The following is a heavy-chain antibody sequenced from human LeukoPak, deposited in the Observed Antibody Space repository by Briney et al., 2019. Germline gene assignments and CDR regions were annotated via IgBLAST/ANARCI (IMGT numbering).Heavy chain of an antibody. J-gene: IGHJ4*02. CDR1: GFTFSSYS. Sequence: GGSLRLSCEASGFTFSSYSMNWVRQAPGKGLEWISYISTSTTTIYYANSVKGRFTISRDNAKKSLYLQMNTLRTEDTALYYCAKNRWGSVATPDSWGQGTLVTASS. CDR3: AKNRWGSVATPDS. D-gene: IGHD5-12*01. CDR2: ISTSTTTI. V-gene: IGHV3-48*01.